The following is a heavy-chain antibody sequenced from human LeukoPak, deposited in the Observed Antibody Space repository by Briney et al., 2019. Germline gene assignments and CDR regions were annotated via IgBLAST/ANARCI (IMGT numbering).Heavy chain of an antibody. D-gene: IGHD3-16*01. CDR2: IYYSGST. CDR1: GGSISSYY. Sequence: PSETLSLTCTVSGGSISSYYWSWIRQPPGKGLEWIGFIYYSGSTNYNPSLKSRVTISVDTSKNQFSLKLSSVTAADTAVYYCARVTQIRDSGLGHYYYYYMDVWGKGTTVTVSS. V-gene: IGHV4-59*08. J-gene: IGHJ6*03. CDR3: ARVTQIRDSGLGHYYYYYMDV.